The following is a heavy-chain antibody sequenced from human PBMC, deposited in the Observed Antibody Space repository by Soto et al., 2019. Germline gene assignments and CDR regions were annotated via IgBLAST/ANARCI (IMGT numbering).Heavy chain of an antibody. CDR3: ASGGTVPNRAFCY. Sequence: QVQLVESGGGFVKPGGSLRLSCAASGFTCSDYYMGWIRLAPGKGLEWVSSSSSSGANTNYADSVRGRFTISRDNAKNSRYRQMNILSAEDAAVYYCASGGTVPNRAFCYWGQGTLVTVSS. CDR2: SSSSGANT. V-gene: IGHV3-11*05. CDR1: GFTCSDYY. D-gene: IGHD3-16*01. J-gene: IGHJ4*02.